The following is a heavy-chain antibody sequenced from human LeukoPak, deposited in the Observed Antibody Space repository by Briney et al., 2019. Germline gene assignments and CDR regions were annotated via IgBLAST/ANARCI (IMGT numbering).Heavy chain of an antibody. Sequence: SETLSLTCTVSGGSISSYYWSWIRQPPGKGLEWIGYIHYSGFTNYNPSLKSRVTISVDTSKNQLSLKLSSVTAADTAVYYCSRREDSGTSGYYGLWGQGTLVTVSS. CDR2: IHYSGFT. CDR3: SRREDSGTSGYYGL. D-gene: IGHD3-22*01. J-gene: IGHJ4*02. V-gene: IGHV4-59*08. CDR1: GGSISSYY.